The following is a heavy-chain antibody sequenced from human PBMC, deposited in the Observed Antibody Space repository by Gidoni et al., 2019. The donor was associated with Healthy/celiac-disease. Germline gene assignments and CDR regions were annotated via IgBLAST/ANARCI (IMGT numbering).Heavy chain of an antibody. V-gene: IGHV4-61*01. Sequence: QVQLQESGPGLVKPSETLSLTCTVSGGSVSSGSYYWSWIRQPPGKGLEWIGYIYYSGSTNYNPSLKSRVTISVDTSKNQFSLKLSSVTAADTAVYYCARDPGGTGYSPNWFDPWGQGTLVTVSS. CDR1: GGSVSSGSYY. CDR3: ARDPGGTGYSPNWFDP. CDR2: IYYSGST. J-gene: IGHJ5*02. D-gene: IGHD3-9*01.